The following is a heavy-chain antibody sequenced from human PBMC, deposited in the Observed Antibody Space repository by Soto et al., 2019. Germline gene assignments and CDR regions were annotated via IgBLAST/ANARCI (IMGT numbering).Heavy chain of an antibody. CDR1: GGSFSGYY. J-gene: IGHJ6*02. CDR2: INHSGST. Sequence: SETLSLTCAVYGGSFSGYYWSWIRQPPGKGLEWIGEINHSGSTNYNPSLKSRVTISVDTSKNQFSLKLGSVTAADTAVYYCARGGPYSSGWYYYYYGMDVWGQGTTVTVSS. V-gene: IGHV4-34*01. CDR3: ARGGPYSSGWYYYYYGMDV. D-gene: IGHD6-19*01.